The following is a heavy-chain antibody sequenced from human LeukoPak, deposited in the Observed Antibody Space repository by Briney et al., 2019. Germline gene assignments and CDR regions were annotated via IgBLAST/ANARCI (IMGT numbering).Heavy chain of an antibody. Sequence: SQTLSLTCTVSGDSLSSGSYYWSWIRQPAGEGLEWIARIYTSGRTNYNPSLKSRVPISEDTSKNQCSLKLSAVTAADTAVYYGARDSLTGDAFDIWGQGTMVTVSS. D-gene: IGHD7-27*01. CDR3: ARDSLTGDAFDI. CDR1: GDSLSSGSYY. CDR2: IYTSGRT. V-gene: IGHV4-61*02. J-gene: IGHJ3*02.